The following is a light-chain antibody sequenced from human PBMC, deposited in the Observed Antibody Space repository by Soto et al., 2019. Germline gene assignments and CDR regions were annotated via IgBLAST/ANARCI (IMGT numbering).Light chain of an antibody. J-gene: IGKJ2*01. CDR2: GAS. Sequence: EIVMTQSPATLSVYPGERATLSCRASQSVSSNLAWYQQKPGQAHRLLSYGASTRATGIPDRFSGSGSGTEFTLTISSLQSEEFAVYYCQQYNNWPPYTFGQGTQLEIK. CDR1: QSVSSN. V-gene: IGKV3-15*01. CDR3: QQYNNWPPYT.